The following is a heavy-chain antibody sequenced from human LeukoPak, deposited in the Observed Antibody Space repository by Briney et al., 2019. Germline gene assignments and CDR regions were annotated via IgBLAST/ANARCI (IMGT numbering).Heavy chain of an antibody. CDR3: ARIQYSSSPVDY. Sequence: SETLSLTCTVSGGSISSSSYSWGWIRQPPGKGLEWIGSIYYTGSTYYNPSLKSRVTISVDTSKNQFSLKLSSVTAADTAVYYCARIQYSSSPVDYWGQGTLVTVSS. CDR2: IYYTGST. CDR1: GGSISSSSYS. D-gene: IGHD6-6*01. V-gene: IGHV4-39*01. J-gene: IGHJ4*02.